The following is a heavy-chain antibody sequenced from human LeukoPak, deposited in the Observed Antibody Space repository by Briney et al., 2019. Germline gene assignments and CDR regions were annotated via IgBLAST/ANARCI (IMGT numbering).Heavy chain of an antibody. D-gene: IGHD2-15*01. CDR3: ARVLWYCSGGNCPDSDY. CDR1: GGSISSGDYY. J-gene: IGHJ4*02. V-gene: IGHV4-30-4*01. CDR2: IYYSGST. Sequence: SETLSLTCTVSGGSISSGDYYWSWIRQPPGKGLEWIGYIYYSGSTYYNPSLKSRVTISVDTSKNQFSLKLSSVTAADTAVYYCARVLWYCSGGNCPDSDYWGQGTLVTVSS.